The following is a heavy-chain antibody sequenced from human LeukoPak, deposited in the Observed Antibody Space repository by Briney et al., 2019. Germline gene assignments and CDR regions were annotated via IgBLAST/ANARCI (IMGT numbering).Heavy chain of an antibody. CDR1: GFTFSSYG. Sequence: GGSLRLSCAASGFTFSSYGMHWVRQAPGKGLEWVAVIWYDGGNKYYADSVKGRFTISRDNSKNSLYLQMNSLRAEDTAVYYCARAICSSTSCFENYFDYWGQGTLVTVSS. J-gene: IGHJ4*02. CDR3: ARAICSSTSCFENYFDY. D-gene: IGHD2-2*01. V-gene: IGHV3-33*01. CDR2: IWYDGGNK.